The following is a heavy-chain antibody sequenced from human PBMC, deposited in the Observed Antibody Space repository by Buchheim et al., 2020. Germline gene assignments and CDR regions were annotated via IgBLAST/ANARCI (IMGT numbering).Heavy chain of an antibody. J-gene: IGHJ4*02. CDR2: IKSKTDGGTT. CDR3: TTDLGYFFYDSSGYYDY. D-gene: IGHD3-22*01. CDR1: GFTFSNAW. Sequence: EVQLVESGGGLVKPGGSLRLSCAASGFTFSNAWMSWVRQAPGKGLEWVGRIKSKTDGGTTDYAAPVKGRFTISRDDSKNQPYLQMNSLKTEDTAVYYCTTDLGYFFYDSSGYYDYWGQGTL. V-gene: IGHV3-15*01.